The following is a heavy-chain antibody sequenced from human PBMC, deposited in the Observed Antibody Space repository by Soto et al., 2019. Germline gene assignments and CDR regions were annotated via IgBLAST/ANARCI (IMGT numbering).Heavy chain of an antibody. Sequence: GGSLRLSCAASGFTFSSYWMSWVRQAPGKGLEWVANIKQDGSETYYVDSLKGRFSISRDNAKNSLYLQMNSLRAEDTAVYYCARGTYSSGWYPDYFDYWGQGTTVTVSS. CDR1: GFTFSSYW. CDR3: ARGTYSSGWYPDYFDY. J-gene: IGHJ4*02. V-gene: IGHV3-7*03. CDR2: IKQDGSET. D-gene: IGHD6-19*01.